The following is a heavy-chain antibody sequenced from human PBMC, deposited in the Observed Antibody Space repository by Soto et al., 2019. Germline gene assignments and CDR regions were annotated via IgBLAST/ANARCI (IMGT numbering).Heavy chain of an antibody. Sequence: ASVKVSCKASGYTFTGYYMHWVRQAPGQGLEWMGWINPNSGGTNYAQKFQGWVTMTRDTSISTAYMELSRLRSDDTAVYYCARALTYYDFWSGYYTRYGMDVWGQGTTVTVSS. V-gene: IGHV1-2*04. CDR2: INPNSGGT. D-gene: IGHD3-3*01. CDR1: GYTFTGYY. CDR3: ARALTYYDFWSGYYTRYGMDV. J-gene: IGHJ6*02.